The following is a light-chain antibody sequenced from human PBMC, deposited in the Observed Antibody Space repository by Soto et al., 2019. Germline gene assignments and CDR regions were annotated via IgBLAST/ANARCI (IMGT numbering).Light chain of an antibody. CDR3: QRRFNWLIT. V-gene: IGKV3-11*01. CDR1: QSISSS. J-gene: IGKJ5*01. CDR2: DAS. Sequence: EIVLTQSPATLSLSPGERATLSCRASQSISSSLAWYQHKPGQAPRLLIYDASNRATGIPARFSGSGSGTDFSLTISSLDPEDFAVYYCQRRFNWLITFGQGTRLEIK.